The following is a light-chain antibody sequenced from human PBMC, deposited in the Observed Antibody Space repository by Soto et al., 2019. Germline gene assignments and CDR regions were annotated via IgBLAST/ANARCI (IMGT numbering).Light chain of an antibody. Sequence: DIVLTQSPATLSLSLGERATLSCRASQSVSSYLSWYQQKPGQAPRLLIYAASNRATGIPARFSSSGSGTDLNLTISSREPADIVVYYCQQRSNRPLTFGPGTKGEIK. V-gene: IGKV3-11*01. CDR1: QSVSSY. CDR2: AAS. J-gene: IGKJ3*01. CDR3: QQRSNRPLT.